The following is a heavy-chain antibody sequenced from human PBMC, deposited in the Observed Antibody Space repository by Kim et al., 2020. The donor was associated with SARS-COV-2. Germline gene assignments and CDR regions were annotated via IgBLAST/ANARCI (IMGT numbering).Heavy chain of an antibody. J-gene: IGHJ5*02. D-gene: IGHD6-13*01. V-gene: IGHV4-34*01. Sequence: SETLSLTCAVYGGSFSGYYWSWIRQPPGKGLEWIGEINHSGSTNYNPSLKSRVTISVDTSKNQFSLKLSSVTAADTAVYYCARGVGSSWYGNWFDPWGQGTLVTVSS. CDR1: GGSFSGYY. CDR3: ARGVGSSWYGNWFDP. CDR2: INHSGST.